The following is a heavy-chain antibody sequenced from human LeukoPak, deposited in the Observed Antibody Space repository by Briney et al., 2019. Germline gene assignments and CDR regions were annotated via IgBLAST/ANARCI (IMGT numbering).Heavy chain of an antibody. CDR3: ARDPTTVTKGFDI. J-gene: IGHJ3*02. V-gene: IGHV4-59*11. D-gene: IGHD4-17*01. CDR1: DDPFSTHY. CDR2: ISYGGST. Sequence: SETLSLTCTVSDDPFSTHYWTWIRQPPGKGLEWIGYISYGGSTNYSPSLKSRVTISVDTSKKQFSLKLSSVTAADTAVYYCARDPTTVTKGFDIWGQGTLVTVSS.